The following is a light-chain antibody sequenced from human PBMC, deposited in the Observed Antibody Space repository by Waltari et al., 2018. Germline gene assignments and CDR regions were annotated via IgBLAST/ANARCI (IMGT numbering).Light chain of an antibody. CDR2: KAT. Sequence: DIQXTQSPSTLSASVGDRVTITCRASRSISKWLAWYQQKPGKAPKLLIYKATYLQSGVPSRFSGIGSGTEFTLTISSLQPDDFXTYYCQQYDNFPLTFGXGTKVEIK. CDR3: QQYDNFPLT. J-gene: IGKJ4*01. CDR1: RSISKW. V-gene: IGKV1-5*03.